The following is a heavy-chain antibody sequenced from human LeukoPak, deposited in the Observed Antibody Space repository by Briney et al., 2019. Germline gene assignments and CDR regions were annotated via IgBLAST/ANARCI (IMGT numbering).Heavy chain of an antibody. D-gene: IGHD3-10*01. J-gene: IGHJ4*02. Sequence: SVKVSCKASGGTFSSYAISWVRQTPGQGLEWMGGIIPIFGTANYAQKFQGRVTITADKSTSTAYMELSSLRSEDTAVYYCASGRPYYYGSGSYSFDYWGQGTLVTVSS. CDR2: IIPIFGTA. CDR3: ASGRPYYYGSGSYSFDY. CDR1: GGTFSSYA. V-gene: IGHV1-69*06.